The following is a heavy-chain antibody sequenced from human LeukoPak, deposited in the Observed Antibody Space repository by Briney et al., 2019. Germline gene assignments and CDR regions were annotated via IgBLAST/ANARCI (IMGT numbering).Heavy chain of an antibody. CDR2: ISAYNGNT. Sequence: ASVKVSCKASGYTLTSYGISWVRQAPGQGLEWMGWISAYNGNTNYAQKVQGRVTMTTDTSTSTAYMELRSLRSDDTAVYYCARLPDPYYYDSSGYLPPDYWGQGTLVTVSS. V-gene: IGHV1-18*01. J-gene: IGHJ4*02. D-gene: IGHD3-22*01. CDR1: GYTLTSYG. CDR3: ARLPDPYYYDSSGYLPPDY.